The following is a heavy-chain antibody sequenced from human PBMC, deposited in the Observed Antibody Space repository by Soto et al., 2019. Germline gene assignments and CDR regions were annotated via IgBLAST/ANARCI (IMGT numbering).Heavy chain of an antibody. V-gene: IGHV4-59*08. CDR3: ARQQTYYYGSGSPRDENWFDP. J-gene: IGHJ5*02. CDR2: IYYSGST. Sequence: SETLSLTCTVSGGSISSYYWSWIRQPPGKGLEWIGYIYYSGSTNYNPSLKSRVTISVDTSKNQFSLKLSSVTAADTAVYYCARQQTYYYGSGSPRDENWFDPWGQGTLVTSPQ. D-gene: IGHD3-10*01. CDR1: GGSISSYY.